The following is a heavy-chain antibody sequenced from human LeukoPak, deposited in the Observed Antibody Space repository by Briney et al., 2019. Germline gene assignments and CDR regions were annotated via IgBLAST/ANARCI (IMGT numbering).Heavy chain of an antibody. Sequence: ASVKVSCKASGYTFTGYYMHWVRQAPGQGLEWMGRINPNSGGTNYAQKFQGRVTMTRDTSISTAYMELSRLRSDDTAVYYCARVRRYYDSSGYYYFDYWGQGTLVTVCS. J-gene: IGHJ4*02. D-gene: IGHD3-22*01. CDR2: INPNSGGT. V-gene: IGHV1-2*06. CDR1: GYTFTGYY. CDR3: ARVRRYYDSSGYYYFDY.